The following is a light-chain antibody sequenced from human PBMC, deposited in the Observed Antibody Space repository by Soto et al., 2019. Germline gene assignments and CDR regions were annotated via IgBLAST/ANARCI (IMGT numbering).Light chain of an antibody. Sequence: DIQLTQSPSFLSASVGDRATITCRASQGSSTYLGWYQQKPGKAPNLLIYAASTLQDGVPSRFSGSGSGTEFTLTISSLQPEDFATYYCQQLKSYPITFGQGTRLEIK. CDR3: QQLKSYPIT. CDR1: QGSSTY. V-gene: IGKV1-9*01. CDR2: AAS. J-gene: IGKJ5*01.